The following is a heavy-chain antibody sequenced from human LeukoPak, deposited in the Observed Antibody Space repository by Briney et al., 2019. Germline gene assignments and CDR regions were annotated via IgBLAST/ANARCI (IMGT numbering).Heavy chain of an antibody. V-gene: IGHV1-18*01. Sequence: ASVTVSCKASGYTFTNYGISWVRQAPGQGLEWMGWISAYNGNTNYAQKLQGRVTMTTDTSTSTAYMELRSLRSDDTAVYYCARDSRITMIVVADPADYWGQGTLVTVSS. CDR1: GYTFTNYG. J-gene: IGHJ4*02. CDR2: ISAYNGNT. CDR3: ARDSRITMIVVADPADY. D-gene: IGHD3-22*01.